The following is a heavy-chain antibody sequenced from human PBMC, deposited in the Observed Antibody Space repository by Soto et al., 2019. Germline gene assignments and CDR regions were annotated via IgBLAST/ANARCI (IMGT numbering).Heavy chain of an antibody. D-gene: IGHD3-9*01. V-gene: IGHV4-39*01. J-gene: IGHJ4*02. CDR1: GVSISSSSYY. Sequence: PSETLSLTCTVSGVSISSSSYYWGWIRQPPGKGLEWIGSIYYSGSTYYNPSLKSRATVSVDTSKNQFSLKLSSVTAADTAVYYCARQGYDILTGYYTYQKWGQGTLVTVSS. CDR3: ARQGYDILTGYYTYQK. CDR2: IYYSGST.